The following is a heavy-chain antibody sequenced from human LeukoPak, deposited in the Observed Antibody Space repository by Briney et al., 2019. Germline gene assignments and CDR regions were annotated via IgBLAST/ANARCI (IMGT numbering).Heavy chain of an antibody. J-gene: IGHJ6*02. CDR2: IWYDGSKE. Sequence: GGSLRLSCAASGFTFSSFAMHWVRQVPTKGLEWVAVIWYDGSKEYYADSVKGRFTISRDKSKNILYPQMNSLRAEDTAVYHCARDLYTIFGVVNYGMDVWGQGTTVTVSS. D-gene: IGHD3-3*01. CDR3: ARDLYTIFGVVNYGMDV. CDR1: GFTFSSFA. V-gene: IGHV3-33*01.